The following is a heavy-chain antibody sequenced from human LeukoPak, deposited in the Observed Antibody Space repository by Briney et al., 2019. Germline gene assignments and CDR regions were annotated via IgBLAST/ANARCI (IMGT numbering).Heavy chain of an antibody. D-gene: IGHD1-26*01. V-gene: IGHV5-51*01. CDR3: ARRLLTGGFDI. CDR1: GYSFTSYW. Sequence: PGESLKISCKGSGYSFTSYWIDWVRQVPGKGLEWMGLFQPGDSHSIYSPSFQGQVTFSDDKSISTAYLQWGSLRASDTAMYYCARRLLTGGFDIWGQGTMVTVSS. CDR2: FQPGDSHS. J-gene: IGHJ3*02.